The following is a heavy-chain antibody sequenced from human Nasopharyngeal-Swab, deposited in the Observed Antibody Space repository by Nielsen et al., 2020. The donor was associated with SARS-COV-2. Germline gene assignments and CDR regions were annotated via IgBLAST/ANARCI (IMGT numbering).Heavy chain of an antibody. Sequence: ASVKVSCKASGYIFTGYYMHWVRQAPGQGLEWMGRINPNSGGTNYAQKFQGRVTMTRDTSISTAYMELSRLRSDDTAVYYCARVLYSSGGWFDPWGQGTLVTVSS. J-gene: IGHJ5*02. CDR3: ARVLYSSGGWFDP. CDR2: INPNSGGT. V-gene: IGHV1-2*06. D-gene: IGHD6-19*01. CDR1: GYIFTGYY.